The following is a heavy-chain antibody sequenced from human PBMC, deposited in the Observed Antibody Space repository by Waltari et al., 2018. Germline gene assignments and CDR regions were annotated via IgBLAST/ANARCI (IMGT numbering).Heavy chain of an antibody. CDR2: IYTSGST. D-gene: IGHD2-21*01. CDR1: GGSISRYY. V-gene: IGHV4-4*07. Sequence: QVQLQESGPGLVKPSETLSLTCTVSGGSISRYYWSWIRQPAGKGLEWIGRIYTSGSTNYNPSLKSRVTRSVDTSKNQFSRKLSSVTAADTAVYYCASVSCVQCLAFDIWGQGTMVTVSS. J-gene: IGHJ3*02. CDR3: ASVSCVQCLAFDI.